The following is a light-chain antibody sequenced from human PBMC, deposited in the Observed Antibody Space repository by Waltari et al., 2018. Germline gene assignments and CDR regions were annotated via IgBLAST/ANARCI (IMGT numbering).Light chain of an antibody. CDR3: QQYYTTPLT. CDR2: WAS. V-gene: IGKV4-1*01. J-gene: IGKJ4*01. CDR1: QSILYTTTNNNY. Sequence: DIVMTQSPDSLAVSLGERATINCKSSQSILYTTTNNNYLAWYQQKAGQPPKLLIYWASNLQSGVPYRFSGSGSGTDFTLTISSLQAEDVAVYYCQQYYTTPLTFGGGTRVEI.